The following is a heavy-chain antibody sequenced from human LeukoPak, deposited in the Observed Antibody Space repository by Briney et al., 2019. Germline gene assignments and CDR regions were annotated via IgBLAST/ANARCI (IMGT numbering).Heavy chain of an antibody. D-gene: IGHD3-9*01. Sequence: GGSLRLSCATSGFSFTDYPMNWVRQAPGKGLEWIANIRTTAEGAKYAYYADSVKGRVTISRDDGKNTLYLHMNSLRDDDTAVYYCATDQRYAFDYWGQGILVTVSS. V-gene: IGHV3-48*02. J-gene: IGHJ4*02. CDR3: ATDQRYAFDY. CDR1: GFSFTDYP. CDR2: IRTTAEGAKYA.